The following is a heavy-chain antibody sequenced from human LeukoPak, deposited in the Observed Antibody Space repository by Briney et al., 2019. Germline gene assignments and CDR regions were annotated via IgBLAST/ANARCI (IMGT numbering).Heavy chain of an antibody. CDR1: GFTFSNAW. J-gene: IGHJ4*02. Sequence: GGSLRLSCAASGFTFSNAWMSWVRQAPGKGLEWVGRIKSKTDGGTTDYAAPVKGRFTISRDDSKNTLYLQMNSLKTEDTAVYYCTTDSFDHGDYESYWGQGTLVTVSS. V-gene: IGHV3-15*01. CDR2: IKSKTDGGTT. D-gene: IGHD4-17*01. CDR3: TTDSFDHGDYESY.